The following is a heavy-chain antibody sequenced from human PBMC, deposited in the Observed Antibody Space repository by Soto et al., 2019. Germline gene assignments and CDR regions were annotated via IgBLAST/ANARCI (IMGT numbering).Heavy chain of an antibody. J-gene: IGHJ5*02. CDR3: AGDPDSHYNDSHASSYP. Sequence: GASVKVSCKASGGTFSTYTITWVRQAPGQGLEWMGRIIPIIGIINYAQKFQGRVTITADIFTGTAYMELTGLRSDDTAVYYCAGDPDSHYNDSHASSYPWGQGTLVTVSS. V-gene: IGHV1-69*04. CDR1: GGTFSTYT. D-gene: IGHD4-4*01. CDR2: IIPIIGII.